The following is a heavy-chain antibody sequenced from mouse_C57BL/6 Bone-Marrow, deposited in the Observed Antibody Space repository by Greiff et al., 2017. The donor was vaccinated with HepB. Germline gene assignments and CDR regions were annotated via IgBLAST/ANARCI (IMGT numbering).Heavy chain of an antibody. D-gene: IGHD2-3*01. J-gene: IGHJ2*01. CDR3: ARGPDGSYFDY. CDR2: ISDGGSYT. Sequence: DVKLVESVGGLVKPGGSLKLSCAASGFTFSSYAMSWVRQTPEKRLEWVATISDGGSYTYYPDNVKGRFTISRDNAKNNLYLQMSHLKSEDTAMYYCARGPDGSYFDYWGQGTTLTVSS. V-gene: IGHV5-4*03. CDR1: GFTFSSYA.